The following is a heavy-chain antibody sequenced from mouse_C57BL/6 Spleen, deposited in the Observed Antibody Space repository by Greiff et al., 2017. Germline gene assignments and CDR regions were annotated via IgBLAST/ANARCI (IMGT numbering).Heavy chain of an antibody. CDR3: VGDRNYAMDY. Sequence: EAGAGLVQPKGSLKLSCAASGFTFNPYAMHRVRQAPGKGLEWVARIRSKSSKYATYYADSVKDRFTISRDDSQSMLYLQMKNLKTEDTAMYYCVGDRNYAMDYWGQGTSVTVSS. J-gene: IGHJ4*01. CDR2: IRSKSSKYAT. V-gene: IGHV10-3*01. CDR1: GFTFNPYA.